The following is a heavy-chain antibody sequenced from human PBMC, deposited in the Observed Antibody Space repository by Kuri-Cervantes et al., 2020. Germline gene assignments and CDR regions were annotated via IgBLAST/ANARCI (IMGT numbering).Heavy chain of an antibody. CDR3: ARDYDSYGNLDY. J-gene: IGHJ4*02. CDR1: GFTFDNYA. CDR2: IWYDGSNK. Sequence: GESLKISCAASGFTFDNYAMSWVRQAPGKGLDWVAVIWYDGSNKNYVDSVKGRFTISRDNSKDTLFLQMHGLRVEDTAIYYCARDYDSYGNLDYWGQGTRVTVSS. D-gene: IGHD3-22*01. V-gene: IGHV3-33*01.